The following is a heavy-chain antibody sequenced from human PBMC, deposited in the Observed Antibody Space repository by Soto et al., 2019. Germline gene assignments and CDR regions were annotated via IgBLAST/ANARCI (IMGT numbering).Heavy chain of an antibody. CDR2: IYHSGST. D-gene: IGHD3-10*01. J-gene: IGHJ6*02. V-gene: IGHV4-4*02. CDR3: ARGFPLLWFGELLQGMDV. CDR1: GGSISSSNW. Sequence: PSETLSLTSAVSGGSISSSNWWSWVRQPPGKGLEWIGEIYHSGSTNYNPSLKSRVTISVDKSKNQFSLKLSSVTAADTAVYYCARGFPLLWFGELLQGMDVWGQGTTVTVSS.